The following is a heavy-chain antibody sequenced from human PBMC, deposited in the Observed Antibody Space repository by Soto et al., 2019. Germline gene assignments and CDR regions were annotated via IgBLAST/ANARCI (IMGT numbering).Heavy chain of an antibody. CDR2: ISYDGSNK. J-gene: IGHJ6*02. Sequence: VQLVESGGGVVQPGRSLRLSCAASGFTFSSYAMHWVRQAPGKGLEWVAVISYDGSNKYYADSVKGRFTISRDNSKNTLYLQMNSLRAEDTAVYYCARSIAQFAGYYYGMDVWGQGTTVTVSS. CDR1: GFTFSSYA. V-gene: IGHV3-30-3*01. CDR3: ARSIAQFAGYYYGMDV. D-gene: IGHD6-6*01.